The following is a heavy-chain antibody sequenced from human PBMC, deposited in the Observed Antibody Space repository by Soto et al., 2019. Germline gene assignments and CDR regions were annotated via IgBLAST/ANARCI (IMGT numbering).Heavy chain of an antibody. D-gene: IGHD2-15*01. V-gene: IGHV3-23*01. J-gene: IGHJ4*02. Sequence: EVQLLESGGGLVQPGGSLRLSCAASGFTFSDYAMSWVRQAPGKGLDWVSAISSSGDHTFYADSVKGRFTISSDNSKNTLYLQVNRLRAEDTAGYYCGQLLRPGPQFFEFWGQGNLVTGSS. CDR1: GFTFSDYA. CDR2: ISSSGDHT. CDR3: GQLLRPGPQFFEF.